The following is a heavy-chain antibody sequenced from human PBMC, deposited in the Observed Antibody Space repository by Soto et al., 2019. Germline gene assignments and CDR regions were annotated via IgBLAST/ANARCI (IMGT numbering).Heavy chain of an antibody. V-gene: IGHV4-59*08. CDR3: ARLTSRQIPNNDYWYVHV. CDR1: GGSINNNY. J-gene: IGHJ6*04. CDR2: IHYSGST. D-gene: IGHD2-8*02. Sequence: QVQLQESGPGLVKPSETLSLTCTVSGGSINNNYWSWIRQPPGKGLEWIGYIHYSGSTNYNPSLESRATISVDTSKNQFSLTLNSVTAADTAVYFCARLTSRQIPNNDYWYVHVWGKGSTVIVSS.